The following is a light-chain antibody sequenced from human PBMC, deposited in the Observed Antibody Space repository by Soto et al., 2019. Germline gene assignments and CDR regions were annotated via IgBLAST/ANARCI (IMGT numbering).Light chain of an antibody. Sequence: EIVLTQSPVTLSLSPGERATLSCRASQSVSRYLAWYQQKPGQAPRLLIYDAFNRATGIPVRFSGSGSGTDFTLTISSLEPEDFAVYYCQQRSNWITFGQGTRLEIK. CDR2: DAF. CDR1: QSVSRY. CDR3: QQRSNWIT. J-gene: IGKJ5*01. V-gene: IGKV3-11*01.